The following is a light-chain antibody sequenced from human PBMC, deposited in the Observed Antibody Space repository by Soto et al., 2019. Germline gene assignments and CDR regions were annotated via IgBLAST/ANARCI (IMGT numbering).Light chain of an antibody. CDR2: EVT. CDR3: SSYAGSNNKV. V-gene: IGLV2-8*01. J-gene: IGLJ1*01. CDR1: SSDVGSYNY. Sequence: LSQPPSASGSPGQSVTISCTGTSSDVGSYNYVSWYQQHPGKAPKLMIYEVTKRPSGVPDRFSGSKSGNTASLTVSGLQADDEADYYCSSYAGSNNKVFGTGTKVTVL.